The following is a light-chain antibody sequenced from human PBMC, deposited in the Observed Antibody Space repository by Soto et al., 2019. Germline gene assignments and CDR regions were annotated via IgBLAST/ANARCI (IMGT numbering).Light chain of an antibody. J-gene: IGKJ1*01. CDR3: QHYNSYSEA. Sequence: DIQMTQSPSPLSGSVGDRVTITCRASQTISSWLAWYQQKPGKAPKLLIYKASTLKSGVPSRFSGSGSGTEFTLTISSLQPDDFATYYCQHYNSYSEAFGQGTNV. CDR2: KAS. CDR1: QTISSW. V-gene: IGKV1-5*03.